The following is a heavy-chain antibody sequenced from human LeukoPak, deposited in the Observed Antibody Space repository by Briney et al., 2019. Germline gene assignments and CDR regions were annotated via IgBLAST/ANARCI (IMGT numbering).Heavy chain of an antibody. CDR2: IIPIFGTA. V-gene: IGHV1-69*05. Sequence: GASVKVSCKASGGTFSSYAISWVRQAPGQGLEWMGGIIPIFGTANYAQKFQGRVTITTDESTSTAYMELSSLRSEDTAVYYCASGGQQLVNGVLDYWGQGTLVTVSS. D-gene: IGHD6-13*01. CDR1: GGTFSSYA. CDR3: ASGGQQLVNGVLDY. J-gene: IGHJ4*02.